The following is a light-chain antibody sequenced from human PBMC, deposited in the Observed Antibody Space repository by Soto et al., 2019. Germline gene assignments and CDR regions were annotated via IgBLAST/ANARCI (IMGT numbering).Light chain of an antibody. CDR2: EGS. CDR3: CSYAGSSTSVV. Sequence: QSALTQPASVSGSPGQSITISCTGTSSDVWSYNLVSWYQQHPGKAPKLMIYEGSKRPSGVSNRFSGSKSGNTASLTISGLQGEDEADYYCCSYAGSSTSVVFGGGTKLTVL. J-gene: IGLJ2*01. V-gene: IGLV2-23*01. CDR1: SSDVWSYNL.